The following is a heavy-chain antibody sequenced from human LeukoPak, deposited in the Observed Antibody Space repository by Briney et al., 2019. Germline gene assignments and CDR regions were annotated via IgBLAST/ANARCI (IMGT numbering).Heavy chain of an antibody. J-gene: IGHJ4*02. CDR1: GFTFGDFA. Sequence: GGSLRLSCTASGFTFGDFAMSWVRQAPGKGLEWVSVIYSGGSTYYADSVKGRFTISRDNSKNTLYLQMNSLRAEDTAVYYCSMIVVALDYWGQGTLVTVSS. CDR3: SMIVVALDY. CDR2: IYSGGST. D-gene: IGHD3-22*01. V-gene: IGHV3-53*01.